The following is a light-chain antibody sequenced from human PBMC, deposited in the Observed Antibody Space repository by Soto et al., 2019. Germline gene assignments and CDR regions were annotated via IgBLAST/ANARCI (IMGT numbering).Light chain of an antibody. CDR2: GSF. V-gene: IGKV3-15*01. J-gene: IGKJ2*01. CDR3: QQRTSWPGT. Sequence: EIVMTHSPVTLSASPCESAALSFSASQSVDNNVAWYQQKPGQAPRLLIVGSFARATGIPARFSGSGSGSEFTLTISSLESEDFAVYYCQQRTSWPGTFGQGTKVDTK. CDR1: QSVDNN.